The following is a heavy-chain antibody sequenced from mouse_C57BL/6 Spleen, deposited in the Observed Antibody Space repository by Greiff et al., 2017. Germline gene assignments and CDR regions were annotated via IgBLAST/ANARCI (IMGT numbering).Heavy chain of an antibody. CDR3: VRRAVGAPYWYFDV. CDR1: GYTFTSYW. Sequence: QVQLQQPGAELVMPGASVKLSCKASGYTFTSYWMHWVKQRPGQGLEWIGEIDPSDSYTNYNQKFKGKSTLTVDKSSSTAYMQLSSLTSEDSAVYYCVRRAVGAPYWYFDVWGTGTTVTVSS. D-gene: IGHD1-1*01. CDR2: IDPSDSYT. V-gene: IGHV1-69*01. J-gene: IGHJ1*03.